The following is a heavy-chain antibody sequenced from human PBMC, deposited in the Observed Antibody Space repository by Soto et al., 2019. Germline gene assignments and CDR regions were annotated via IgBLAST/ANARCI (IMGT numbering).Heavy chain of an antibody. D-gene: IGHD3-22*01. V-gene: IGHV3-49*03. CDR3: TREGTTMIVVVSPAGYFDY. CDR2: IRSKAYGGTT. J-gene: IGHJ4*02. CDR1: GFTFGDYA. Sequence: LRLSCTASGFTFGDYAMSWFRQAPGKGLEWVGFIRSKAYGGTTEYAASVKGRFTISRDDSKSIAYLQMNSLKTEDTAVYYCTREGTTMIVVVSPAGYFDYWGQGTLVTVSS.